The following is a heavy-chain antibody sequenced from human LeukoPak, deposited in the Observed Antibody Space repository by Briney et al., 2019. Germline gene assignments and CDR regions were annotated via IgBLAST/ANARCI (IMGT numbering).Heavy chain of an antibody. CDR3: VSPRGFSYGYFDY. V-gene: IGHV4-39*01. CDR1: GGSISSSSYS. D-gene: IGHD5-18*01. CDR2: IYYSKNT. J-gene: IGHJ4*02. Sequence: SETLSLTCTVSGGSISSSSYSWAWIRQPPGKGLEWIGSIYYSKNTYYNPSLKSRVTISADTSKNQFSLTLGSVSATDTAVYYCVSPRGFSYGYFDYWGQGTLVTVSS.